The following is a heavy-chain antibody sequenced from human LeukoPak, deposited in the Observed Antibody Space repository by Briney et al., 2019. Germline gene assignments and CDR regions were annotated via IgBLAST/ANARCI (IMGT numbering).Heavy chain of an antibody. D-gene: IGHD5-18*01. CDR3: ARDQRRGYSYGYLLVFDY. CDR1: GFTFSSYS. J-gene: IGHJ4*02. Sequence: PGGSLRLSCAASGFTFSSYSMNWVRQAPGEGLEWVSSISSSSSYIYYADSVKGRFTISRDNAKNSLYLQMNSLRAEDTAVYYCARDQRRGYSYGYLLVFDYWGQGTLVTVSS. V-gene: IGHV3-21*01. CDR2: ISSSSSYI.